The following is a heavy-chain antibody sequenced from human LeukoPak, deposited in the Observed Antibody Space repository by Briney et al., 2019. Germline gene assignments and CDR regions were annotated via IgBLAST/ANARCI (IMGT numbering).Heavy chain of an antibody. CDR2: INPSGGST. Sequence: ASVKVSCKASGYTFTSYYMHWVRQAPGQGLEWMGIINPSGGSTSYAQKFQGRVTITADESTSTAYMELSSLRSEDTAVYYCARGEDTAMATDYWGQGTLVTVSS. D-gene: IGHD5-18*01. V-gene: IGHV1-46*01. J-gene: IGHJ4*02. CDR1: GYTFTSYY. CDR3: ARGEDTAMATDY.